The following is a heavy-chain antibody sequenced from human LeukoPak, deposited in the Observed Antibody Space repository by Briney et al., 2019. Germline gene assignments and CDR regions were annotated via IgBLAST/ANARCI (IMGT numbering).Heavy chain of an antibody. D-gene: IGHD6-19*01. V-gene: IGHV5-51*01. J-gene: IGHJ4*02. Sequence: GESLKISCKGSGYIFTSYWIGWVRQMPGKGLEWMGIIYPGDSDTRYSPSFQGQVTISADKSISTAYLQWSSLKASDTAMYYCARSSYSSGWYLDFDYWGQGTLVTVSS. CDR2: IYPGDSDT. CDR3: ARSSYSSGWYLDFDY. CDR1: GYIFTSYW.